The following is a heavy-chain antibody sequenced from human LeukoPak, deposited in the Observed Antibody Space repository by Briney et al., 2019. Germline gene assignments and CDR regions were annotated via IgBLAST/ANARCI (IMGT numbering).Heavy chain of an antibody. Sequence: SETLSLTCTVSGGSISSYYWSWIRQPPGKGLEWIGYIYYSGSTNYNPSLKSRVTISVDTSKNQFSLKLSSVTAADTAVYYCASHTVTQYYFDYWGQGTLVTVSS. J-gene: IGHJ4*02. CDR3: ASHTVTQYYFDY. V-gene: IGHV4-59*08. D-gene: IGHD4-17*01. CDR2: IYYSGST. CDR1: GGSISSYY.